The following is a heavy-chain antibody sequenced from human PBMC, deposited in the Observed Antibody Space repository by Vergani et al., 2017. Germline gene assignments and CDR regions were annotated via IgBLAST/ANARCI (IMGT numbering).Heavy chain of an antibody. CDR3: ARLLWFGELGWFDA. CDR2: ISAYNGNT. J-gene: IGHJ5*02. D-gene: IGHD3-10*01. CDR1: GYTFTSYG. V-gene: IGHV1-18*01. Sequence: QVQLVQSGAEVKKPGASVKVSCKASGYTFTSYGISWVRQAPGQGLEWRGWISAYNGNTNYARKLHGRVTMTTDTSTSTAYIERRSLRSDATAVYYCARLLWFGELGWFDAWGQGTLVTVSS.